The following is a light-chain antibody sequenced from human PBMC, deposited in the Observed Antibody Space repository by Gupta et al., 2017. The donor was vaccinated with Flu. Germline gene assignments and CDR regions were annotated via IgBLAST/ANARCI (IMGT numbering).Light chain of an antibody. CDR3: QQYDTYLAT. J-gene: IGKJ2*01. Sequence: PSTLSAPVGDRVTITCRASQSIRNWLAWYQQKPGKAPKLLIYMASNLESGVPSRFSGSGSGTEFTLTISSLQPDDFATYYCQQYDTYLATFGQGTKLEIK. CDR2: MAS. CDR1: QSIRNW. V-gene: IGKV1-5*03.